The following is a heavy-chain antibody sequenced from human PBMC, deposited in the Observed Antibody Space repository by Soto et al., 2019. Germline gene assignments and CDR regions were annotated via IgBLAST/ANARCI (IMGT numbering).Heavy chain of an antibody. D-gene: IGHD3-16*01. Sequence: EVHLLESGGGLVQPGGSLRLSCAASGFAFSDYAMTWVRQAPGKGLEWVSDISDGDSDTHYADSVKGRFTISRDDSKNTLYLQMDSLRAEDAAVYYCAKGRTFFDFWGQGTLVTVSS. CDR3: AKGRTFFDF. J-gene: IGHJ4*02. CDR2: ISDGDSDT. CDR1: GFAFSDYA. V-gene: IGHV3-23*01.